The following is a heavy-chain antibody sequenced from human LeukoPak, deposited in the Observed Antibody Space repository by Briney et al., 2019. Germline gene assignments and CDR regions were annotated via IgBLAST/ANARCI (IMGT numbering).Heavy chain of an antibody. D-gene: IGHD1-26*01. J-gene: IGHJ3*02. CDR3: ARGGSYLGDAFDI. Sequence: GGSLRLSCAASGFTFRSYWMHWVRQGPGKGLVWVSCINSDGSNTFYADSVKGRFTISRDNAKNTLYLQTNSLRAEDTAVYYCARGGSYLGDAFDIWGQGTMVTVSS. V-gene: IGHV3-74*01. CDR2: INSDGSNT. CDR1: GFTFRSYW.